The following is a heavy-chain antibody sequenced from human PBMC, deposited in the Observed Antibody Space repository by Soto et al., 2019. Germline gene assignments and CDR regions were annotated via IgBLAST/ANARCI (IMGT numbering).Heavy chain of an antibody. CDR3: AMDTTFYSDSAVLSNDCDS. D-gene: IGHD5-18*01. V-gene: IGHV3-23*01. CDR1: GFTFSSNT. Sequence: PGGSLRLSCAASGFTFSSNTMSWVRRAPGKGLGWVSGITGTGGITDYADSVKGQFTISRDNSRNTLYLQMNYLRAEDTAVYFFAMDTTFYSDSAVLSNDCDSRGQGTQVT. CDR2: ITGTGGIT. J-gene: IGHJ4*02.